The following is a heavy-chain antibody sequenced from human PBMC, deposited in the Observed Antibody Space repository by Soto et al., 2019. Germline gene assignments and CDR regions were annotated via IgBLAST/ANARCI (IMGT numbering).Heavy chain of an antibody. Sequence: EVQLVESGGGLVQPGGSLRLSCAASGFTFSTYWMTWVRRPPGKGLEWVANLDQDGSERYYVDSVRGRCTISRDNAKSSLYLQMNSLRAEDTAVYYCVCGGNFFVYWGQGTLVTVSP. CDR1: GFTFSTYW. CDR2: LDQDGSER. CDR3: VCGGNFFVY. D-gene: IGHD3-16*01. J-gene: IGHJ4*02. V-gene: IGHV3-7*01.